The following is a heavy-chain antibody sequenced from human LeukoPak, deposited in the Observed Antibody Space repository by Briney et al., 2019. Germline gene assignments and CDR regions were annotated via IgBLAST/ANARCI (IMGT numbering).Heavy chain of an antibody. Sequence: GASVKVSCKASGYTFTSYDINWVRQATGQGLEWMGWMNPNSGNTGYAQKFQGRVTMTRNTSISTAYMELSSLRSEDTAVYYCARDRSYDSSGYYYYYYYVDVWGKGTTVTISS. V-gene: IGHV1-8*01. CDR2: MNPNSGNT. CDR3: ARDRSYDSSGYYYYYYYVDV. J-gene: IGHJ6*03. D-gene: IGHD3-22*01. CDR1: GYTFTSYD.